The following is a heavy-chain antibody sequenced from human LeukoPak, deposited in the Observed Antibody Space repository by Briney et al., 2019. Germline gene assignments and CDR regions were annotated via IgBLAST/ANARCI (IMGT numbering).Heavy chain of an antibody. D-gene: IGHD5-18*01. Sequence: SETLSLTCTVSGGSISSGGYYWSWIRQHPGKGLEWIGYIYYSGSTYYNPSLKSRVTISVDTSKNQFSLKLSSVTAADTAVYYCARDNRYSYIDYWGQGTLVTVSS. CDR2: IYYSGST. J-gene: IGHJ4*02. V-gene: IGHV4-31*03. CDR3: ARDNRYSYIDY. CDR1: GGSISSGGYY.